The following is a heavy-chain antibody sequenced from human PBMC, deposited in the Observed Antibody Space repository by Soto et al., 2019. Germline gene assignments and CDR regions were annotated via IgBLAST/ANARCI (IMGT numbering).Heavy chain of an antibody. J-gene: IGHJ6*02. CDR2: ISYDGSNK. CDR1: GFTFSSYA. D-gene: IGHD6-13*01. CDR3: AREEAAGYYYYCGMDV. V-gene: IGHV3-30-3*01. Sequence: QVQLVESGGGVVQPGRSLRLSCAASGFTFSSYAMHWVRQAPGKGLEWVAVISYDGSNKYYADSVKGRFTISRDNSKNTRYLQMNGLRAEDTAVYYCAREEAAGYYYYCGMDVWGQGTTVTVSS.